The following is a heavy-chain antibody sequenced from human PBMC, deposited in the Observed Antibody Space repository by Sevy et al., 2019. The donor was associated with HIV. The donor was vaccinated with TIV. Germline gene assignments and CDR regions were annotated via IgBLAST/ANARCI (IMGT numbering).Heavy chain of an antibody. V-gene: IGHV3-15*01. D-gene: IGHD3-9*01. Sequence: GESLKISCAASGFTFSNAWMSWVRQAPGKGLEWVDRIKSKTDGGTTDYAAPVKGRFTISRDDSNNTLYLQMNSLKTEDTAVYYCTTAHYDILTGPDYWGQGTLVTVSS. CDR3: TTAHYDILTGPDY. CDR1: GFTFSNAW. CDR2: IKSKTDGGTT. J-gene: IGHJ4*02.